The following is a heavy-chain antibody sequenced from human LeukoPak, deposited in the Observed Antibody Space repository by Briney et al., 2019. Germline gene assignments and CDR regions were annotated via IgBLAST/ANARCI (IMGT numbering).Heavy chain of an antibody. CDR3: AKVRGRYLGERSSGSTDDY. CDR2: ISCDGSNK. CDR1: GFTFSRYG. J-gene: IGHJ4*02. Sequence: GGSLRLSCAASGFTFSRYGMHWVRQAPGKGLEWVAVISCDGSNKYYGDSVKGRFTISRDNSKNTLYLQMNSLRAEDTAVYYCAKVRGRYLGERSSGSTDDYWGQGTLVTVSS. V-gene: IGHV3-30*18. D-gene: IGHD6-19*01.